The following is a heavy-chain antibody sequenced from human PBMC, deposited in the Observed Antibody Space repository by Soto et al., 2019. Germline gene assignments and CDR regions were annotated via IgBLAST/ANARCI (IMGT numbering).Heavy chain of an antibody. CDR2: IYSGGTT. D-gene: IGHD6-13*01. Sequence: PGGSLRLSCAASGFTVSSNYMSWVRQAPGKGLEWVSVIYSGGTTYYADSVKGRFTISRDNSKNTLYLQMNSLRAEDTAVYYCARDHPYSRHFDYWGQGTLVTVSS. CDR1: GFTVSSNY. V-gene: IGHV3-66*01. J-gene: IGHJ4*02. CDR3: ARDHPYSRHFDY.